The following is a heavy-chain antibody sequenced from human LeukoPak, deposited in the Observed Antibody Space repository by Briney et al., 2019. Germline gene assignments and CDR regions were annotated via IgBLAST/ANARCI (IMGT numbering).Heavy chain of an antibody. J-gene: IGHJ4*02. CDR2: ISAYNGNT. CDR1: GYTFTSYG. D-gene: IGHD3-22*01. CDR3: ARDGQWAYYSSGYYYDY. V-gene: IGHV1-18*01. Sequence: ASVKVSCKASGYTFTSYGISWVRQAPGQGLEWMGWISAYNGNTNYAQKLQGRVTMTTDTSTSTAYMELRSLRSDDTAVYYCARDGQWAYYSSGYYYDYWGQGTLVTVSS.